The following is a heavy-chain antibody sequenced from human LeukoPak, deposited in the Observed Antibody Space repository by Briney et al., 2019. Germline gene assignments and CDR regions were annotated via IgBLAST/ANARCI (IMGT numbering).Heavy chain of an antibody. Sequence: PSETLSLTCAVYGGSFSGYYWSWLRQPPGKGLGWIGEINHSGSTNYNPSLKGRVTISVDTSKNQFSLKLSSVTAADTAVYYCARARGLYYYDSSGYYAGDYWGQGTLVTVSS. CDR1: GGSFSGYY. CDR3: ARARGLYYYDSSGYYAGDY. D-gene: IGHD3-22*01. CDR2: INHSGST. J-gene: IGHJ4*02. V-gene: IGHV4-34*01.